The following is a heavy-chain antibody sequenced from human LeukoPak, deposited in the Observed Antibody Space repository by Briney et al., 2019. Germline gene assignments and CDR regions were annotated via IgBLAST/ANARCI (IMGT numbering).Heavy chain of an antibody. V-gene: IGHV1-69*04. CDR2: IIPILGIA. D-gene: IGHD6-19*01. J-gene: IGHJ6*02. Sequence: GASVKVSCKASGGTFSSYAISWVRQAPGQGLEWMGRIIPILGIANYAQKFQGRVTITADKSTSTAYMELSSLRSEDTAVYYCARDGAVAVNGMDVWGQGTTVTVSS. CDR3: ARDGAVAVNGMDV. CDR1: GGTFSSYA.